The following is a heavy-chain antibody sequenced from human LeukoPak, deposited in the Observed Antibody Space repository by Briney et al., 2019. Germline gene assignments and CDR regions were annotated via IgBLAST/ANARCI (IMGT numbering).Heavy chain of an antibody. V-gene: IGHV4-39*01. CDR1: GGSISSSSYY. J-gene: IGHJ4*02. Sequence: PSGTLSLTCTVSGGSISSSSYYWGWIRQPPGKGLEWIGSIYYSGSTYYNPSLKSRVTISVDTSKNQFSLKLSSVTAAGTAVYYCARQLGITMIVVAYYFDYWGQGTLVTVSS. CDR3: ARQLGITMIVVAYYFDY. D-gene: IGHD3-22*01. CDR2: IYYSGST.